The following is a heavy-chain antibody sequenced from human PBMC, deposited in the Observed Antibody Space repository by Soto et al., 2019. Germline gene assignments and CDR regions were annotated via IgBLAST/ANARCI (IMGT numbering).Heavy chain of an antibody. CDR3: ARAGGFSRGCYLDGFDG. J-gene: IGHJ3*01. V-gene: IGHV4-59*01. CDR1: GGSISSYY. CDR2: IYYSGST. D-gene: IGHD6-19*01. Sequence: SETLSLTCTVSGGSISSYYWSWIRQPPGKGLEWIGYIYYSGSTNYNPSLKSRVTISVDTSKNQFSLKLSSVTAADAAVYYCARAGGFSRGCYLDGFDGWGQGTMVTVSS.